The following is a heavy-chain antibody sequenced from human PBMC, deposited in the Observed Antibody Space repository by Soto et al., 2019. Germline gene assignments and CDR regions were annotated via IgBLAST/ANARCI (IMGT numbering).Heavy chain of an antibody. Sequence: QVQLVQSGAEVKTPGSSLKVSCKVSGSRFSNYVISWVRQAPGHGLEWLGRIIPIFNSTKYAQSFQGRVTITADKSTSTASLELSSLRSDDTAVYYCARAPRGGVIIVITSAQIDYWGQGTLVTVSS. D-gene: IGHD3-3*01. V-gene: IGHV1-69*06. CDR1: GSRFSNYV. CDR3: ARAPRGGVIIVITSAQIDY. CDR2: IIPIFNST. J-gene: IGHJ4*02.